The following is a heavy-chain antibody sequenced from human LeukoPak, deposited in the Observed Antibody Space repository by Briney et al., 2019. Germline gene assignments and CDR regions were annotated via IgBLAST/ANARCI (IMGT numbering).Heavy chain of an antibody. Sequence: GRSLRLSCAASGFTFNRYAMHWVRQAPGKGLEWVAFIWYDGSNKYYADSVKGRFTVSRDNSKNTLYLQMNSLRAEDTAVYYCAKDERGYYDSSGFFGAIDYWGQGSLVSVSS. CDR1: GFTFNRYA. D-gene: IGHD3-22*01. CDR3: AKDERGYYDSSGFFGAIDY. CDR2: IWYDGSNK. J-gene: IGHJ4*02. V-gene: IGHV3-33*06.